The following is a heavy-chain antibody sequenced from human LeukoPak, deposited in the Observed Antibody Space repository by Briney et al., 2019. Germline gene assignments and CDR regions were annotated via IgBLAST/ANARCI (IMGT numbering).Heavy chain of an antibody. CDR2: ISSSSSYI. CDR3: ARDGVGRGVIIMVDY. V-gene: IGHV3-21*04. D-gene: IGHD3-10*01. CDR1: GFTFSSYS. Sequence: PGGSLRLSCAASGFTFSSYSMNWVRQAPGKGLEWVSSISSSSSYIYYADSVKGRFTISRDNAKNSLYLQMNSLRAEDTAVYYCARDGVGRGVIIMVDYWGQGTLVTVSS. J-gene: IGHJ4*02.